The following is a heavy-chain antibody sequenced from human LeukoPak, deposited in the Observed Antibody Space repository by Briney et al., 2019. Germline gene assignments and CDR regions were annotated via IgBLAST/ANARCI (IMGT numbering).Heavy chain of an antibody. V-gene: IGHV1-3*01. J-gene: IGHJ4*02. CDR1: GYTFTSSA. D-gene: IGHD6-19*01. Sequence: ASVKVSCKASGYTFTSSAIHWVRQAPGQRLEWMGCINAGNGNTKYSEKFQGSVTFTRDTSASTACMELSSLRSEDTAVYYCARGYSSGWYHDFWGQGTLVTVSS. CDR2: INAGNGNT. CDR3: ARGYSSGWYHDF.